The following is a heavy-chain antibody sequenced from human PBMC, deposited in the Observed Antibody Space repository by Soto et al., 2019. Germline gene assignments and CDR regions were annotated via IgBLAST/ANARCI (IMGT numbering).Heavy chain of an antibody. V-gene: IGHV3-15*07. CDR2: IKSKIDGGTT. CDR1: DLTFSNAG. CDR3: ATVGSITAAGTPFDY. D-gene: IGHD6-13*01. J-gene: IGHJ4*02. Sequence: PGGSLRLSCSASDLTFSNAGMNWVRQAPGKGLEWVGRIKSKIDGGTTDYAAPVKGRFTISRDDSESTVFLQMNSLKTEDTGLYYCATVGSITAAGTPFDYWGQGTLVTVSS.